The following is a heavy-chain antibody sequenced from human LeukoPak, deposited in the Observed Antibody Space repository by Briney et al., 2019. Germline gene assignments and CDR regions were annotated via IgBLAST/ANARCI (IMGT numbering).Heavy chain of an antibody. CDR1: GYTFTSYY. V-gene: IGHV1-46*01. D-gene: IGHD6-13*01. Sequence: ASVKVSCKASGYTFTSYYMHWVRQAPGQGLEWMGIINPSGGSTSYAQKFQGRVTMTKDTSTSTVYMELSSLRSEDTAVYYCARDQGGAAAAPGYFQHWGQGTLVTVSS. J-gene: IGHJ1*01. CDR3: ARDQGGAAAAPGYFQH. CDR2: INPSGGST.